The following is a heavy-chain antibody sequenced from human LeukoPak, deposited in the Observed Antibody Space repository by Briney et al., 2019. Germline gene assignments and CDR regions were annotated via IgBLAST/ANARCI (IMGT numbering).Heavy chain of an antibody. D-gene: IGHD6-13*01. CDR1: GGSISSYY. CDR3: ARDLYSSSWGAGFDP. CDR2: IYYSGST. J-gene: IGHJ5*02. Sequence: SETLSLTCTVSGGSISSYYWSWIRQPPGKGLEWIGYIYYSGSTNYNPSLKSRVTISVDTPKNQFSLKLSSVTAADTAVYYCARDLYSSSWGAGFDPWGQGTLVTVSS. V-gene: IGHV4-59*01.